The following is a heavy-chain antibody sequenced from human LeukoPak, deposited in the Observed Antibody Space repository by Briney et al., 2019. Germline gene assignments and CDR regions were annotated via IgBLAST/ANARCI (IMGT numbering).Heavy chain of an antibody. CDR1: GYTFTGYY. Sequence: ASVKVSCKASGYTFTGYYMHWVRQAPGQGLEWMGWINPNSGGTNYAQKFQGRVTMTRDTSISTAYMELSRLRSDDTAVYYCARALGYCSGGSCYGNWFDPWGQGTLVTVSS. D-gene: IGHD2-15*01. J-gene: IGHJ5*02. V-gene: IGHV1-2*02. CDR2: INPNSGGT. CDR3: ARALGYCSGGSCYGNWFDP.